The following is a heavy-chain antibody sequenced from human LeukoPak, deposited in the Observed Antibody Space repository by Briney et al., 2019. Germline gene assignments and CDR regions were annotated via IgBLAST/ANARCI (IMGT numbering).Heavy chain of an antibody. D-gene: IGHD2-2*01. J-gene: IGHJ3*02. CDR1: GGSISGGGYY. CDR2: IYYSGST. V-gene: IGHV4-31*03. CDR3: ARGYCSSTSCYELYWRAFDI. Sequence: SQTLSLTCTVSGGSISGGGYYWSWIRQHPGKGLEWIGYIYYSGSTYYNPSLKSRVTISVDTSKNQFSLKLSSVTAADTAVYYCARGYCSSTSCYELYWRAFDIWGQGTMVTVSS.